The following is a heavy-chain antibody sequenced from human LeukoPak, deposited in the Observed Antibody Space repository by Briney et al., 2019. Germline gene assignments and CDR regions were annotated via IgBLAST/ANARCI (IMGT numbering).Heavy chain of an antibody. D-gene: IGHD2-8*01. CDR1: GFTFGDYA. V-gene: IGHV3-49*04. CDR2: IRSKAVGGTT. CDR3: SRVAVLLARGFDY. J-gene: IGHJ4*02. Sequence: GGSLRLSCTGSGFTFGDYAVSWVRQAPGKGLEWVGFIRSKAVGGTTEHAASVQGRFTISRDDSRSTGYLQINSLKIEDTAVYYCSRVAVLLARGFDYSGRGTLVTVSS.